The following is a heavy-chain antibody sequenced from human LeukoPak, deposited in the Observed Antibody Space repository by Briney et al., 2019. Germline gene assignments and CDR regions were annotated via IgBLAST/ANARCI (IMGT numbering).Heavy chain of an antibody. CDR1: GGSISSSSYY. D-gene: IGHD6-19*01. J-gene: IGHJ6*03. V-gene: IGHV4-39*02. Sequence: SETLSLTCTVSGGSISSSSYYWGWIRQPPGKGLEWIGSFYYSGSTYYNSSLKSRVTISVDTPKNQFSLKLSSVTAADTAVYYCARDWQSYYYYYMDVWGKGTTVTVSS. CDR2: FYYSGST. CDR3: ARDWQSYYYYYMDV.